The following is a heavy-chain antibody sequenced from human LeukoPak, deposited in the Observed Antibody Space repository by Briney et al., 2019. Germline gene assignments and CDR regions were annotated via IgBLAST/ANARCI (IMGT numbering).Heavy chain of an antibody. D-gene: IGHD3-3*01. V-gene: IGHV2-5*02. CDR2: IYWDDDK. CDR3: AHKFFHNASATYDFDY. Sequence: SGPTLVKATPTLSLTSAFSGCSLSTSGVGVGWIRQPPGKALEWLALIYWDDDKRYSPSLKTRLTITKDTSKSPVVMIIANMNPVDTAIYYCAHKFFHNASATYDFDYWGQGALVTVSS. J-gene: IGHJ4*02. CDR1: GCSLSTSGVG.